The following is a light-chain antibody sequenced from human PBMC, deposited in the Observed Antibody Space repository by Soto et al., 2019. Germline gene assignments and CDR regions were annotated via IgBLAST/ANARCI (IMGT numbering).Light chain of an antibody. J-gene: IGKJ1*01. CDR2: GAS. V-gene: IGKV3-15*01. CDR1: QSVSIN. CDR3: QQYDNWPRG. Sequence: EIVMTQSPATLSVSPGARATLSCRASQSVSINLAWYQQKPGQAPRLLIYGASTRATGVPARFSGSGSGTEFPLTISSLQSEDFAVYYCQQYDNWPRGFGQGTKVEIK.